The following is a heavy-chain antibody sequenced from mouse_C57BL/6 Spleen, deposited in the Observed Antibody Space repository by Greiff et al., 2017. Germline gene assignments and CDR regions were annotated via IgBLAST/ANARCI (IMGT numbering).Heavy chain of an antibody. Sequence: VQLQQPGAELVKPGASVKLSCKASGYTFTSYWMTWVKQRPGRGLEWIGMIDPNSGGTKYNEKFKSKATLTADKPSSTAYMQLSSLTSEDSAVYYCARSGDGPFAYWGQGTLVTVSA. CDR3: ARSGDGPFAY. CDR2: IDPNSGGT. J-gene: IGHJ3*01. V-gene: IGHV1-72*01. D-gene: IGHD2-3*01. CDR1: GYTFTSYW.